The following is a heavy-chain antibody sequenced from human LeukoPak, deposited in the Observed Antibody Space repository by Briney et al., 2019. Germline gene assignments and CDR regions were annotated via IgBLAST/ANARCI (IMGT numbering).Heavy chain of an antibody. CDR3: ARVVATIMDYYFDY. D-gene: IGHD5-12*01. CDR1: GGSISSYY. V-gene: IGHV4-59*01. J-gene: IGHJ4*02. CDR2: IHYSGST. Sequence: PSETLSLTCTVSGGSISSYYWSWIRQPPGKGLEWIGYIHYSGSTNYNPSLKSRVTISVDTSKNQFSLKLSSVTAADTAVYYCARVVATIMDYYFDYWGQGTLVTVSS.